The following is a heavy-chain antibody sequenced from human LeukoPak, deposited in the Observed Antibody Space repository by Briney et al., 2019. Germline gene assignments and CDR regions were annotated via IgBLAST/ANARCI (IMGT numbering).Heavy chain of an antibody. Sequence: GASVKVSCKASGYTFTSYGISWVRQAPGQGLEWMGWISAYNGNTNYAQKLQGRVTMTTDTSTSTAYMELRSLRSDDTAVYYCARERRTRGYYYMDVWGKGTTVTVPS. CDR3: ARERRTRGYYYMDV. CDR2: ISAYNGNT. D-gene: IGHD3-10*01. CDR1: GYTFTSYG. V-gene: IGHV1-18*01. J-gene: IGHJ6*03.